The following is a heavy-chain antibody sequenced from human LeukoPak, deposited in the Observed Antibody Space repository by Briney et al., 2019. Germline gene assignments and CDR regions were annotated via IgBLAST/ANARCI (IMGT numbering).Heavy chain of an antibody. J-gene: IGHJ4*02. CDR2: LSSSGSAF. V-gene: IGHV3-48*03. CDR3: ARSARLMKGVVEVTALDD. CDR1: GFTFRSYE. D-gene: IGHD3-3*01. Sequence: GALRLSCEDSGFTFRSYEMNWVRQARGKGLEWIAYLSSSGSAFSYADSVKGRFTSARDNAKNSVYLEMNSLRADDTAVYYCARSARLMKGVVEVTALDDWGQGTLVTVSS.